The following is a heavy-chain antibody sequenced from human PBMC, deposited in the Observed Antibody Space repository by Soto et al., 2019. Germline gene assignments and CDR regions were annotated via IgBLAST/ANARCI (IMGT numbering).Heavy chain of an antibody. J-gene: IGHJ5*02. CDR1: GYTFTGYY. CDR2: INPNSGGT. V-gene: IGHV1-2*02. CDR3: ASDLAVAGTVWFDP. D-gene: IGHD6-19*01. Sequence: GASVKVSCKASGYTFTGYYTHWVRQAPGQGLEWMGWINPNSGGTNYAQKFQGRVTMTRDTSISTAYMELSRQRSDDTAVYYCASDLAVAGTVWFDPWGQGTLVTVSS.